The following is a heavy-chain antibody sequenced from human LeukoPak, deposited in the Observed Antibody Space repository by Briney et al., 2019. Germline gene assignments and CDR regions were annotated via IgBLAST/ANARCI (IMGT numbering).Heavy chain of an antibody. CDR3: ARQELFNTYYYDSSGYPTPYYYYYMDV. CDR2: IYYSGST. J-gene: IGHJ6*03. V-gene: IGHV4-61*08. D-gene: IGHD3-22*01. CDR1: GGSISSGGYY. Sequence: PSETLSLTCTVSGGSISSGGYYWSWIRQHPGKGLEWIGYIYYSGSTNYNPSLKSRVTISVDTSKNQFSLKLSSVTAADTAVYYCARQELFNTYYYDSSGYPTPYYYYYMDVWGKGTTVTVSS.